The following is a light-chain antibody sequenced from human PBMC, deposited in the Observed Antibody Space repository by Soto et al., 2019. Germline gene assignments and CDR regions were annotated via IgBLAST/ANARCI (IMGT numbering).Light chain of an antibody. CDR2: AAS. Sequence: DIQMTQSPSSLSASVGDRVTITCRASQSISSYLNWYQQKPGKDPKLLIYAASSLQSGVPPRFSGSGSGTDFTLTISSLQPEDFATYDCQQSYSTPRYTFGQGTKLEIK. CDR1: QSISSY. J-gene: IGKJ2*01. V-gene: IGKV1-39*01. CDR3: QQSYSTPRYT.